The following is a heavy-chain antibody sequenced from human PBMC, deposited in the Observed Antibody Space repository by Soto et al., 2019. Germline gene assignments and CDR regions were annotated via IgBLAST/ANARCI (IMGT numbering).Heavy chain of an antibody. CDR3: AREEKQLARYGGDFDY. CDR1: DDSVNSGNYY. J-gene: IGHJ4*02. D-gene: IGHD6-13*01. CDR2: IYYIGTP. Sequence: QVQLQESGPGLVKPSETLSLTCTVSDDSVNSGNYYWSWIRQPPGKGLEWFGHIYYIGTPNYNPSLKSRVTISVNTSKNQFSLKGTSVTAADTAVYYCAREEKQLARYGGDFDYWGQGILVTVSS. V-gene: IGHV4-61*01.